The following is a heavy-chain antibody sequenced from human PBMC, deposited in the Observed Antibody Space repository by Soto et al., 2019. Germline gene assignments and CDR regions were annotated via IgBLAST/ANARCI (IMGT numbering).Heavy chain of an antibody. CDR1: GFMFSAYL. D-gene: IGHD5-18*01. CDR3: ARDFYGGYTYGPGDY. Sequence: PGGSLRLSCAASGFMFSAYLMSWVRQAPGKGLEWVANIHGDGGKIYYVDSVKGRFTISRDNAKRSLYLKMNSLRAEDTAVYYCARDFYGGYTYGPGDYWGPGAMLTVSS. CDR2: IHGDGGKI. V-gene: IGHV3-7*01. J-gene: IGHJ4*02.